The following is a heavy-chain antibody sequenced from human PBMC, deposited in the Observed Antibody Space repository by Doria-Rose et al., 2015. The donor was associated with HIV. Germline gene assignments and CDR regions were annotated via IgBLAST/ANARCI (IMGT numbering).Heavy chain of an antibody. J-gene: IGHJ4*02. Sequence: QESGPVPVKPTETLTLTCTASGVSLSSPGMGVSWIRQPPGKALEWLANIFSDDERSYKTSLKSRLTISRGTSKSQVVLTMTDMDPVDTATYYCARIKSSRWYHKYYFDFWGQGTLVIVSA. CDR3: ARIKSSRWYHKYYFDF. CDR1: GVSLSSPGMG. V-gene: IGHV2-26*01. D-gene: IGHD6-13*01. CDR2: IFSDDER.